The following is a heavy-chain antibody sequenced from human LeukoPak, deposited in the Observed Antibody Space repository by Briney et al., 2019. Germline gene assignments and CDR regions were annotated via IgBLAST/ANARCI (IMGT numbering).Heavy chain of an antibody. J-gene: IGHJ4*02. Sequence: GASVKVSCKASGYTFTGYHLHWVRQAPGQGLEWMGRINPHSGGTHFAQNFQGGVTMTRDTSINTAYMELSGLTSDDTAVYYCARESAIHARGFDYWGQGTLVTVSS. CDR1: GYTFTGYH. CDR3: ARESAIHARGFDY. CDR2: INPHSGGT. D-gene: IGHD3-10*01. V-gene: IGHV1-2*06.